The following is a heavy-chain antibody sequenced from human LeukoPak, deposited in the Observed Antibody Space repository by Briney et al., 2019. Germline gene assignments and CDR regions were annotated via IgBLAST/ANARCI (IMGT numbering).Heavy chain of an antibody. CDR2: IYYSGST. CDR1: GGSISSYY. J-gene: IGHJ3*02. D-gene: IGHD3-22*01. Sequence: SETLSLTCTVSGGSISSYYWSWIRQPPGKGLEWIGYIYYSGSTNYNPSLKSRVTISVDTSKNQFSLKLSSVTAADTAVYYCARSLLDYYDSSGYHDAFDIWGQVTMVTVSS. V-gene: IGHV4-59*01. CDR3: ARSLLDYYDSSGYHDAFDI.